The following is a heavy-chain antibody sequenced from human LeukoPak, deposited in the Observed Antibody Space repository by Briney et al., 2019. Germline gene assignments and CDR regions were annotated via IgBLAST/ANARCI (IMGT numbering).Heavy chain of an antibody. D-gene: IGHD2-2*01. CDR1: GGSFSGYY. V-gene: IGHV4-34*01. Sequence: ETLSLTCAVYGGSFSGYYWSWIRQPPGKGLEWIGEINHSGSTNYNPSLKSRVTISVDTSKNQFSLKLSSVTAADTAVYYCALGAVVVPAAIYWGQGTLVTVSS. CDR3: ALGAVVVPAAIY. J-gene: IGHJ4*02. CDR2: INHSGST.